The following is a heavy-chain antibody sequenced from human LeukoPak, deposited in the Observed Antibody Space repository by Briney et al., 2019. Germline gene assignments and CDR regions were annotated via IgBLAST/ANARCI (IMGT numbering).Heavy chain of an antibody. CDR2: IHYRGST. Sequence: SETLSLTCTVSGGSISSGSYYWGWIRQPPGKGLEWIGSIHYRGSTYYNPSLKSRVTISVDTSKNQFSLKLSSVTAADTAVYYCARHSNDFWSGWSRMDVWGQGTTVTVSS. J-gene: IGHJ6*02. V-gene: IGHV4-39*01. CDR1: GGSISSGSYY. CDR3: ARHSNDFWSGWSRMDV. D-gene: IGHD3-3*01.